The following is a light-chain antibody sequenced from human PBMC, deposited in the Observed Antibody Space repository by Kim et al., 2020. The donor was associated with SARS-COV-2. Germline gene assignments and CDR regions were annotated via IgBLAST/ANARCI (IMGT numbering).Light chain of an antibody. CDR3: LLSFTGGQV. V-gene: IGLV7-46*01. CDR2: NTD. Sequence: PEGTVTVTCASNTGPVTSGHYAYWFQQKPGQAPRSLIYNTDTRQPWTPARFSGSLLGDKAALTLSGAQAEDEADYYCLLSFTGGQVFGGGTQLTVL. CDR1: TGPVTSGHY. J-gene: IGLJ2*01.